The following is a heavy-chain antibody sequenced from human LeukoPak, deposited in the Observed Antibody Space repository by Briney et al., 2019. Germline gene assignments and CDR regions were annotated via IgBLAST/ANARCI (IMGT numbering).Heavy chain of an antibody. V-gene: IGHV3-7*01. J-gene: IGHJ4*02. Sequence: GGSLRLSCAASGFTFRTYWMTWVRQAPGKGLELVANIKQDGSEINYVDSVKGRFTISRDNAKNSLYLQMNSLRAEDTAVYYCAREWRVIRDDFWSGYYLDYFDYWGQGTLVTVSS. CDR2: IKQDGSEI. D-gene: IGHD3-3*01. CDR3: AREWRVIRDDFWSGYYLDYFDY. CDR1: GFTFRTYW.